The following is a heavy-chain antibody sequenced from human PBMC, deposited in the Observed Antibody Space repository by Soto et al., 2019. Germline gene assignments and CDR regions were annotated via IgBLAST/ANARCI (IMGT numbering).Heavy chain of an antibody. D-gene: IGHD2-2*01. CDR3: AREALGGVVPAAITFDS. Sequence: QVQLQESGPGLVKPSQTLSLTCTVSGGSISSGGYYWSWIRQHPGKGLEWIGYIYYSGSTYYNPSLKSRFTISVDTSKYPFSLKLCSVAAAATAVYYCAREALGGVVPAAITFDSWGQGTLVPV. CDR1: GGSISSGGYY. V-gene: IGHV4-31*03. J-gene: IGHJ4*02. CDR2: IYYSGST.